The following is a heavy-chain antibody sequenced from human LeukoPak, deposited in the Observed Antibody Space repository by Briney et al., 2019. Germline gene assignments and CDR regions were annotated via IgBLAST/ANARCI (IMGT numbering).Heavy chain of an antibody. CDR3: AKGDGYSPFDY. Sequence: PGGSLRLSCAASGFTFSSYGMHWVRQAPGKGLEWVAVISYDGSNKYYADSVKGRFTISRDNSKNTLYLQMNSLRAEDTAVYYCAKGDGYSPFDYWGQGTLATVSS. D-gene: IGHD5-24*01. CDR1: GFTFSSYG. CDR2: ISYDGSNK. J-gene: IGHJ4*02. V-gene: IGHV3-30*18.